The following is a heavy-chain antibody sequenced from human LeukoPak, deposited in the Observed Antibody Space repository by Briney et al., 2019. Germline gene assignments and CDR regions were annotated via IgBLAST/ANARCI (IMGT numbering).Heavy chain of an antibody. Sequence: MPSETLSLTCTVSHVSISTYYWSWIRQPPGKGLEWMGYIHYSGSTNYNPSLKSRVTISVDTSKKQLSLMLRSVTAADTAVYYCARDGGEVGANTWFDPWGQGTLVTVSS. V-gene: IGHV4-59*01. D-gene: IGHD1-26*01. CDR1: HVSISTYY. CDR3: ARDGGEVGANTWFDP. CDR2: IHYSGST. J-gene: IGHJ5*02.